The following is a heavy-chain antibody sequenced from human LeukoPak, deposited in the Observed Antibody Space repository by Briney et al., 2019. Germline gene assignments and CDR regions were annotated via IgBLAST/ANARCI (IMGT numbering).Heavy chain of an antibody. CDR3: ARGLPRRHRTKYYYYGMDV. CDR1: GGSFSGYY. J-gene: IGHJ6*04. V-gene: IGHV4-34*01. CDR2: INHSGST. D-gene: IGHD1-14*01. Sequence: PSETLSLTCAVYGGSFSGYYWSWIRQPPGKGLEWIGEINHSGSTNYNPSLKSRVTISVDTSKNQFSLKLSSVTAADTAVYYCARGLPRRHRTKYYYYGMDVWGKGTRSPSPQ.